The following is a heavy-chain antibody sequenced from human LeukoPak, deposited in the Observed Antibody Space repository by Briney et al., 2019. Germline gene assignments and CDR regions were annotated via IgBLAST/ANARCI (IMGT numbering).Heavy chain of an antibody. V-gene: IGHV3-30*02. D-gene: IGHD2-2*02. CDR3: AKPGKYCSSTSCYTHFDY. CDR2: IRYDENNK. CDR1: GFTFSTYG. Sequence: QPGGSLRLSCAASGFTFSTYGMHWVRQAPGKGLEWVAFIRYDENNKYYADSVKGRFTISRDNSKNTLYLQMNSLRAEDTAVYYCAKPGKYCSSTSCYTHFDYWGQGTLVTVSS. J-gene: IGHJ4*02.